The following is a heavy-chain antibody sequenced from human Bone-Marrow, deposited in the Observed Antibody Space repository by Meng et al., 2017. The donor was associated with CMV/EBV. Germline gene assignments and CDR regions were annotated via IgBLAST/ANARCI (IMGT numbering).Heavy chain of an antibody. CDR2: IHYTGRA. Sequence: QVQPQQSGPRLVKPSETLSLTCRVSGVSISTHYWSWIRQTPGKGLEWIASIHYTGRADYSPSLKSRVTVSVDTSDSQLSLKLSSVTTADTAMYYCAERGGGYWGQGILVTVSS. CDR1: GVSISTHY. V-gene: IGHV4-59*11. D-gene: IGHD1-1*01. J-gene: IGHJ4*02. CDR3: AERGGGY.